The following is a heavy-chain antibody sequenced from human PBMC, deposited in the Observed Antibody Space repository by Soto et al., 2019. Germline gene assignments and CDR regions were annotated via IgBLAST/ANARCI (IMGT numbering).Heavy chain of an antibody. J-gene: IGHJ4*02. V-gene: IGHV1-69*01. CDR1: GGTFSSYA. CDR3: ARIYEGYYFDY. D-gene: IGHD3-22*01. Sequence: QVQLVQSGAEVKKPGSSVKVSCKASGGTFSSYAISWLRQAPGQGLEWMGGIIPIFGTANYAQKFQGRVTITADESTSTAYMELSSLRSEETAVYYCARIYEGYYFDYWGQGTLVTVSS. CDR2: IIPIFGTA.